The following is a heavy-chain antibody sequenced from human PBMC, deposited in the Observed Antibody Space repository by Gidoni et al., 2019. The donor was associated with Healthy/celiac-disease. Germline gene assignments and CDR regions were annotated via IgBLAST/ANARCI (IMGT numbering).Heavy chain of an antibody. CDR3: ARTHFGRVAANSNYNWFDP. Sequence: QLQLQESGPGLVKPSETLSLTCPVPGGSIRSCSYYWGWIRPPPGKGLAWIGSIYYRGSTYYNPSRKSRVTISVDTSKNQFSLKLSSVTAADTAVYYCARTHFGRVAANSNYNWFDPWGQGTLVTVSS. CDR2: IYYRGST. J-gene: IGHJ5*02. D-gene: IGHD2-15*01. CDR1: GGSIRSCSYY. V-gene: IGHV4-39*01.